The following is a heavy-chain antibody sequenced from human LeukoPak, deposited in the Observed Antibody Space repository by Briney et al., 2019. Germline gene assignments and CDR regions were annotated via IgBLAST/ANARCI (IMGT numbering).Heavy chain of an antibody. Sequence: PSETLSLTCAVYGVSFSGYYWSWLRQPPGKGLEWLGEINHSGSTNYNTSLKSRVTISEKTSKDQFSLKLSSVTAADTAVYYCARRSSGSFDYWGQGTLVTVSS. D-gene: IGHD6-19*01. CDR1: GVSFSGYY. CDR3: ARRSSGSFDY. CDR2: INHSGST. V-gene: IGHV4-34*01. J-gene: IGHJ4*02.